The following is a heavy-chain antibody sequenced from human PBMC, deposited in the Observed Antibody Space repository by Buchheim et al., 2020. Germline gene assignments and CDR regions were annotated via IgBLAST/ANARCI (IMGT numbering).Heavy chain of an antibody. Sequence: EVQVVESGGGLVQPGGSLRLSCAASGFTFSTYWMSWVRQAPGKGPEWVANIKEDGSEKYYVDSVKARFSISRDNDKNSVYLQMNSLRAEDTAMYYCARGRGYFYSNEDNWPDPWGQGTL. CDR3: ARGRGYFYSNEDNWPDP. CDR2: IKEDGSEK. D-gene: IGHD1-1*01. CDR1: GFTFSTYW. V-gene: IGHV3-7*01. J-gene: IGHJ5*02.